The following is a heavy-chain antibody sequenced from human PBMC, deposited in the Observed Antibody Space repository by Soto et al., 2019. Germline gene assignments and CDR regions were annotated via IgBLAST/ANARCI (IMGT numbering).Heavy chain of an antibody. D-gene: IGHD3-22*01. J-gene: IGHJ4*02. Sequence: EVQLVESGGGLVQPGGSLRLSCAASGFTFRSYSMNWVRQAPGKGLEWVSYISSSSSTIYYADSVKGRFTISRDNAKNSLYLQMNSLRDEDTAVYYCVKTSGYYYGGLFDYWGQGTLVTVSS. CDR2: ISSSSSTI. CDR1: GFTFRSYS. CDR3: VKTSGYYYGGLFDY. V-gene: IGHV3-48*02.